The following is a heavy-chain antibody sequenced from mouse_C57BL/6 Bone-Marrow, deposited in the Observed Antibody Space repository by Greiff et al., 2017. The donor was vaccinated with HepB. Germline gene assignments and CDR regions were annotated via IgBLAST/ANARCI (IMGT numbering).Heavy chain of an antibody. CDR2: IWSGGST. CDR1: GFSLTSYG. V-gene: IGHV2-4*01. Sequence: QVQLQQSGPGLVQPSQSLSITCTVSGFSLTSYGVHWVRQPPGKGLEWLGVIWSGGSTDYNDAFISRLSNSKDNSKSQVFFKMNSLQADDTAIYYCAKNAGLRGVAYWGQGTLVTVSA. D-gene: IGHD2-4*01. CDR3: AKNAGLRGVAY. J-gene: IGHJ3*01.